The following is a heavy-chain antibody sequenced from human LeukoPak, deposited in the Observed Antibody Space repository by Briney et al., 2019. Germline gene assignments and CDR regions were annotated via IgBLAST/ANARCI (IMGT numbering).Heavy chain of an antibody. CDR2: IYSGGST. V-gene: IGHV3-53*01. D-gene: IGHD2-15*01. CDR1: GFTVSSNY. J-gene: IGHJ4*02. Sequence: GGSLRLSCAAFGFTVSSNYMGWVRQAPGKGLEWVSVIYSGGSTYYADSVKGRFTISRDNSKNTLYLQMNSLRAEDTAVYYCARQCSGGSCYPDYWGQGTLVTVSS. CDR3: ARQCSGGSCYPDY.